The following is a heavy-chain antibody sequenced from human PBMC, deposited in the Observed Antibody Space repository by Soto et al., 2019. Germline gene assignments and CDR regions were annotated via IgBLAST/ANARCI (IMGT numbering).Heavy chain of an antibody. J-gene: IGHJ4*02. CDR1: GFSFSSYA. V-gene: IGHV3-23*01. Sequence: EVQLLESGGGLVQPGGSLRLSCAASGFSFSSYAMNWVRQAPGNGLEWVSGISYGGGSTNYADSVKGRFTISRDNSKNTLYLQMNSLRGEDTAVYYCAKGESYYYDSSGYWNYWGQGTLVTVSS. D-gene: IGHD3-22*01. CDR2: ISYGGGST. CDR3: AKGESYYYDSSGYWNY.